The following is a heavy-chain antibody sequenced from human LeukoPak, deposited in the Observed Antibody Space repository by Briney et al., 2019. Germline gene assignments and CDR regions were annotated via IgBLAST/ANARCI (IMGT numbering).Heavy chain of an antibody. CDR3: ARGVGGVVATIIGAFDI. CDR1: GGSISSGGYY. V-gene: IGHV4-30-2*01. Sequence: PSQTLSLTCTVSGGSISSGGYYWSWIRQPPGKGLEWIGYIYHSGSTYYNPSLKSRVTISVDRSKNQFSLKLSSVTAADTAVYYCARGVGGVVATIIGAFDIWGQGTMVTVSS. CDR2: IYHSGST. D-gene: IGHD5-12*01. J-gene: IGHJ3*02.